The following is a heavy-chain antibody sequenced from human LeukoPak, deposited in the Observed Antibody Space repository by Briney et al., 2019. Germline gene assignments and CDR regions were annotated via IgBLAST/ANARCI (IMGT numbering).Heavy chain of an antibody. CDR3: ARLKYYDSTGYSPGYYMDV. V-gene: IGHV4-4*07. D-gene: IGHD3-22*01. J-gene: IGHJ6*03. CDR1: GGSIINYY. CDR2: IYVTGST. Sequence: SETLSLTCTVSGGSIINYYWSWIRQPAGRGLEWVGRIYVTGSTIYNPSFQSRLSMSVDTSKNQFSLRLTSVTAADTAVYYCARLKYYDSTGYSPGYYMDVWGKGITVTVSS.